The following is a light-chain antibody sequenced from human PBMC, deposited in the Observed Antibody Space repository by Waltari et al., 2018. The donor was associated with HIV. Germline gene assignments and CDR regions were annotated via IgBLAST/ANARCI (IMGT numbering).Light chain of an antibody. J-gene: IGLJ2*01. CDR2: DTF. CDR1: TGPVPSGHH. CDR3: LLSFAGARPVV. Sequence: QAVVTQEPSLTVSPGGPVPLTCGSSTGPVPSGHHPYWFQQKSGQAPRTLIYDTFNKHSWTPARFSGSRLGGKAALTLSGAQPEDEAEYFCLLSFAGARPVVFGGGTNLTVL. V-gene: IGLV7-46*01.